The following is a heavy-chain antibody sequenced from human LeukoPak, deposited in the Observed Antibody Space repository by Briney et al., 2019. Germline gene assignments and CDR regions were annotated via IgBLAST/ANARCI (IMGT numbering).Heavy chain of an antibody. CDR2: INPNSGGT. J-gene: IGHJ4*02. V-gene: IGHV1-2*06. CDR1: GYTFTGYY. CDR3: ARTPRKFSSSSVHFDY. Sequence: GASVKVSCKASGYTFTGYYMHWVRQAPGQGLEWMGRINPNSGGTNYAQKFQGRVTMTRDTSISTAFMELSRLRSDDTAVYYCARTPRKFSSSSVHFDYRGQGTLVTVSS. D-gene: IGHD6-6*01.